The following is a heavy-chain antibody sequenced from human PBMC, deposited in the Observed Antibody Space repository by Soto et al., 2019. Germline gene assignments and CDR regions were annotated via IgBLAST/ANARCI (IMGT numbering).Heavy chain of an antibody. Sequence: QVQLQESGPGLVKPSGTLSLTCAVAGGSISDNWWNWVRQAPGKGLEWIGEIYHTGTTYYNPSLKGRVSILVDKSASQISLTLSSVTAADTAVYYCARHVSVPRTRAFDYWGQGAPVAVSS. V-gene: IGHV4-4*02. CDR1: GGSISDNW. CDR3: ARHVSVPRTRAFDY. CDR2: IYHTGTT. J-gene: IGHJ4*02. D-gene: IGHD2-8*01.